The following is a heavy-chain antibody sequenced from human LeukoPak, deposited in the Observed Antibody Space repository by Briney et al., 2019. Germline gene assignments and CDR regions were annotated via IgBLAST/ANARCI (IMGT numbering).Heavy chain of an antibody. J-gene: IGHJ5*02. D-gene: IGHD3-10*01. CDR3: AGLRRLSRGGWFDP. Sequence: ASVKVSCKASGYTFTGYYMHWVRQAPGQGLEWMGWINPNSGGTNYAQKFQGRVTMTRDTSISTAYMELSRLRSDDTAVYYCAGLRRLSRGGWFDPWGQGTLVTVSS. V-gene: IGHV1-2*02. CDR2: INPNSGGT. CDR1: GYTFTGYY.